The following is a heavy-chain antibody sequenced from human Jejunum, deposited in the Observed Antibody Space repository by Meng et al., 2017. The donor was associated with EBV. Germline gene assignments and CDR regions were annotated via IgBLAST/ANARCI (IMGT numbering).Heavy chain of an antibody. J-gene: IGHJ4*02. V-gene: IGHV3-30*04. CDR2: ISSHGSDK. CDR3: AKDRNYYIDY. Sequence: VQLGESGGGVVTPGGSLRLSCAASGFSFSTYPMHWVRQAPGKGLEWVALISSHGSDKYYTDSVKGRFSISRDNSENTLYLRMNSLRAEDTAVYYCAKDRNYYIDYWGQGTLVTVSS. CDR1: GFSFSTYP.